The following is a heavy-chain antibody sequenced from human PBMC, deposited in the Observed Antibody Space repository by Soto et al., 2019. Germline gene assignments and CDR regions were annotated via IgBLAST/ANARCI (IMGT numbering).Heavy chain of an antibody. D-gene: IGHD2-2*01. V-gene: IGHV4-59*08. Sequence: SETLSLTCTVSGGSISSYYWSWIRQPPGKGLEWIGYIYYSGSTNYNPSLKSRVTISVDTSKNQFSLKLSSVTAADTAVYYCARHLRSQARYCSSTSCYEYYYYYYMDVWGKGATVTVSS. J-gene: IGHJ6*03. CDR1: GGSISSYY. CDR2: IYYSGST. CDR3: ARHLRSQARYCSSTSCYEYYYYYYMDV.